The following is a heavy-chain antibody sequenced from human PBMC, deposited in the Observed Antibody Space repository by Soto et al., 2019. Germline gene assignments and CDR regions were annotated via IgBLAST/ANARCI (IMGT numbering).Heavy chain of an antibody. Sequence: PGGSLRLSCAASGFTFSSYGMHWVRQAPGKGLEWVAVIWYDGSNKYYADSVKGRFTISRDNSKNTLYLQMNSLRAEDTAVYYCATEGLWQLASYYFDYWGKGTLVTVPS. CDR1: GFTFSSYG. V-gene: IGHV3-33*01. J-gene: IGHJ4*02. CDR3: ATEGLWQLASYYFDY. D-gene: IGHD6-6*01. CDR2: IWYDGSNK.